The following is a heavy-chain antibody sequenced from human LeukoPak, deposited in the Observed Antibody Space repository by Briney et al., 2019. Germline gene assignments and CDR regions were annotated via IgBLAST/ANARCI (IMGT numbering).Heavy chain of an antibody. CDR3: AKPSGGRYYFDY. CDR2: ISGTDGTT. Sequence: PGGSLRLSCAASGFTFDDYAMHWVRHAPGKGLEWVSGISGTDGTTYYADSVKGRFTISRDNSKNTLYLQMNSLRAEDTAVYYCAKPSGGRYYFDYWGQGTLVTVSS. CDR1: GFTFDDYA. J-gene: IGHJ4*02. D-gene: IGHD6-19*01. V-gene: IGHV3-23*01.